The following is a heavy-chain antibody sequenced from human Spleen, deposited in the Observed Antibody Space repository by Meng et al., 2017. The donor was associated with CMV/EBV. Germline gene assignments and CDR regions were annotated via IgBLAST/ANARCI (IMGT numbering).Heavy chain of an antibody. CDR2: MNSNSGNT. Sequence: ASVKVSCKASGYTFINHDINWVRQAAGQGLEWMGWMNSNSGNTSYAQKFQGRVTMTTDTSTSTAYMELRSLRSEDTAVYYCARGSSSWTWYYYGMDVWGQGTTVTVSS. V-gene: IGHV1-8*01. J-gene: IGHJ6*02. D-gene: IGHD6-13*01. CDR3: ARGSSSWTWYYYGMDV. CDR1: GYTFINHD.